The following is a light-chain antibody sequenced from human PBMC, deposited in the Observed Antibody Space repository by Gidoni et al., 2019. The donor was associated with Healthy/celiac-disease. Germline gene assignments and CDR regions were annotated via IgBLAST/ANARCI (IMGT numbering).Light chain of an antibody. Sequence: EIVLTQSPATLSLSPGERATLSCRASQSVSSYLAWYQQKPGQAPRLLIYDASNRATGIPARFSGSESGTDFTLTISSLEPEDFAVYYCQQRSNFTFGQGTRLEIK. CDR2: DAS. CDR3: QQRSNFT. J-gene: IGKJ5*01. CDR1: QSVSSY. V-gene: IGKV3-11*01.